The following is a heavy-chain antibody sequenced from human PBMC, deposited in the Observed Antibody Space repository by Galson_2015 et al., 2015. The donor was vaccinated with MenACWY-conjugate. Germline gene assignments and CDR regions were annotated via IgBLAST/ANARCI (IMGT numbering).Heavy chain of an antibody. CDR2: IKSKTDGGTT. Sequence: SLRLSCAASGFIFSNAWMNWVRQVPGKGLEWVGHIKSKTDGGTTGYAAPVKGRFTISRDDSKSTLYLEMNSLRTEDTAVYYCNTDRGYSGSRTFDYWGQGTLVTVSS. D-gene: IGHD1-26*01. CDR1: GFIFSNAW. V-gene: IGHV3-15*07. J-gene: IGHJ4*02. CDR3: NTDRGYSGSRTFDY.